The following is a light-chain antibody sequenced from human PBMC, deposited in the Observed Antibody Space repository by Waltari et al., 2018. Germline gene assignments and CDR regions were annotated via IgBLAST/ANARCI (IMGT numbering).Light chain of an antibody. CDR2: GAS. V-gene: IGKV3-20*01. J-gene: IGKJ1*01. CDR3: QQYGSSPRT. CDR1: QSFSSNY. Sequence: EIVLTQSPGTLSLSPGERATLTCRATQSFSSNYLAWYQQKPGQAPRLLINGASSRATGIPDRFSGSGSGTDFTLTISRLEPEDSAVYYCQQYGSSPRTFGQGTKVEIK.